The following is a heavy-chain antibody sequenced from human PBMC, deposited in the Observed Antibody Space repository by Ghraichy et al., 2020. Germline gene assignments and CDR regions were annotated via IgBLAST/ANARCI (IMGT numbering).Heavy chain of an antibody. CDR2: INHSGST. Sequence: SETLSLTCAVYGGSFSGYYWSWIRQPPGKGLEWIGEINHSGSTNYNPSLKSRVTISVDTSKNQFSLKLSSVTAADTAVYYCARGRHTLRYLDYWGQGTLVTVSS. J-gene: IGHJ4*02. CDR1: GGSFSGYY. V-gene: IGHV4-34*01. CDR3: ARGRHTLRYLDY. D-gene: IGHD4-17*01.